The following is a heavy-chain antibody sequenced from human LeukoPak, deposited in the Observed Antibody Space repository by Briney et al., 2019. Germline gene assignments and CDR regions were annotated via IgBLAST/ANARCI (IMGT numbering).Heavy chain of an antibody. CDR2: INEDGSTT. V-gene: IGHV3-74*01. D-gene: IGHD1-26*01. CDR3: ASSGSYRFDY. Sequence: PGGSLRLSCAASGFTFSSNWMHWVRQAPGKGLVWVSRINEDGSTTNYADSVKGRSTIFRDNAKNTLYLQMNSLRAEDTAVYYCASSGSYRFDYWGQGTLVTVSS. J-gene: IGHJ4*02. CDR1: GFTFSSNW.